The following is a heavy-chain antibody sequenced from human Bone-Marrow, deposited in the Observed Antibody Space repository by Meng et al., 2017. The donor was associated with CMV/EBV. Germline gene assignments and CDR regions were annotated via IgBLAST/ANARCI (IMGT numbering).Heavy chain of an antibody. J-gene: IGHJ2*01. V-gene: IGHV1-69*04. CDR2: IIPILNIA. Sequence: SVKVSCKASGGTFSSYAISWVRQAPGQGLEWMGRIIPILNIANYAQKFQGRVTITADKSTSTAYMELSSLRSEDTAVYYCARESGGWSSSGWYTLRYFDLWGRGTLVTVSS. CDR3: ARESGGWSSSGWYTLRYFDL. D-gene: IGHD6-19*01. CDR1: GGTFSSYA.